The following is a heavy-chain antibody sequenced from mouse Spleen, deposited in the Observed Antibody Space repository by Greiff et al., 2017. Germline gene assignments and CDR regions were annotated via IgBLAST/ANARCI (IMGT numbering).Heavy chain of an antibody. D-gene: IGHD2-4*01. CDR1: GFNIKDYY. Sequence: EVMLVESGAELVRPGASVKLSCTASGFNIKDYYMHWVKQRPEQGLEWIGRIDPEDGDTEYAPKFQGKATMTADTSSNTAYLQLSSLTSEDTAVYYCTTGGLRGTAWFAYWGQGTLVTVSA. V-gene: IGHV14-1*01. CDR2: IDPEDGDT. CDR3: TTGGLRGTAWFAY. J-gene: IGHJ3*01.